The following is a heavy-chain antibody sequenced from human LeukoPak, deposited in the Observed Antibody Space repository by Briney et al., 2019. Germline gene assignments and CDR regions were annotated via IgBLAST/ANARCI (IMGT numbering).Heavy chain of an antibody. CDR1: GGSISSYY. D-gene: IGHD3-22*01. CDR2: IYTSGST. Sequence: SETLSLTCTVSGGSISSYYWNWIRQPAGKGLEWIGRIYTSGSTNYNPSLKSRVTMSVDTSKNQFSPKLSSVTAADTAVYYCARDTYYYDSSGYEKWNYFDYWGQGTLVTVSS. V-gene: IGHV4-4*07. CDR3: ARDTYYYDSSGYEKWNYFDY. J-gene: IGHJ4*02.